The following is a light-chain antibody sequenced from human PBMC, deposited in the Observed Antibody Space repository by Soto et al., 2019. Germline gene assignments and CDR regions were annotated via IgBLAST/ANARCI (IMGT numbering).Light chain of an antibody. CDR2: NAS. CDR1: QSVNSD. J-gene: IGKJ4*01. Sequence: VLTQSPATLSLSPGERATLSCRASQSVNSDLAWYQQKSGQAPRLLIYNASNRAPGIPARFSGSGSGTDFTLTISSVEPEEFAVYYCQQRGNWPPTFGGGAKVEIK. V-gene: IGKV3-11*01. CDR3: QQRGNWPPT.